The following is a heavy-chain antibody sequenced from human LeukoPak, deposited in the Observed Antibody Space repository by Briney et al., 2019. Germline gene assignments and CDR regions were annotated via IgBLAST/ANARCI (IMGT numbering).Heavy chain of an antibody. CDR2: IYTSGST. V-gene: IGHV4-61*02. CDR1: GGSISSGGYS. CDR3: ARDLGVPVVTPSWFDP. D-gene: IGHD4-23*01. J-gene: IGHJ5*02. Sequence: SETLSLTCAVSGGSISSGGYSWSWIRQPAGKGLEWIGRIYTSGSTNYNPSLKSRVTMSVDTSKNQFSLKLSSVTAADTAVYYCARDLGVPVVTPSWFDPWGQGTLVTVSS.